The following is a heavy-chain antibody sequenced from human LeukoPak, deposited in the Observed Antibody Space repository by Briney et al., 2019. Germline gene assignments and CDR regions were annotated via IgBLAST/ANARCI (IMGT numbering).Heavy chain of an antibody. CDR3: ARGRIMITFGGVPVNAFDI. V-gene: IGHV4-31*03. J-gene: IGHJ3*02. CDR1: GGSISSGGYY. Sequence: SETLSLTCTVSGGSISSGGYYWSWIRQHPGKGLEWIGYIYYSGSTYYNPSLKSRVTISVDTSKNQFSLKLSSVTAADTAVYYCARGRIMITFGGVPVNAFDIWGQGTMVTVSS. CDR2: IYYSGST. D-gene: IGHD3-16*01.